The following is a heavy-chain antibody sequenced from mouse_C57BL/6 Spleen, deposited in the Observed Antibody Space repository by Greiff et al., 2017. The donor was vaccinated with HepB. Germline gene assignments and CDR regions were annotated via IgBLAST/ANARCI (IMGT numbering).Heavy chain of an antibody. D-gene: IGHD1-1*01. CDR2: ISDGGSYT. CDR1: GFTFSSYA. V-gene: IGHV5-4*01. Sequence: EVKLMESGGGLVKPGGSLKLSCAASGFTFSSYAMSWVRQTPEKRLEWVATISDGGSYTYYPDNVKGRFTISRDNAKNNLYLQMSHLKSEDTAMYYCARDRENDGSRGAMDYWGQGTSVTVSS. CDR3: ARDRENDGSRGAMDY. J-gene: IGHJ4*01.